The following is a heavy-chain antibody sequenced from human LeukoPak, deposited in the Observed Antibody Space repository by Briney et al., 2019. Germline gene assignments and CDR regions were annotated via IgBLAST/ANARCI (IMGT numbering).Heavy chain of an antibody. CDR1: GYTFTGYY. V-gene: IGHV1-2*02. Sequence: GASVKVPCKASGYTFTGYYIHWVRQAPGQRLEWMGCINPNTGGTNYAQKFQGRVTMTSDTSINTAYMELSSLRSDDTALYYCARVKNLDYWGQGTLVTVSS. D-gene: IGHD2/OR15-2a*01. CDR3: ARVKNLDY. J-gene: IGHJ4*02. CDR2: INPNTGGT.